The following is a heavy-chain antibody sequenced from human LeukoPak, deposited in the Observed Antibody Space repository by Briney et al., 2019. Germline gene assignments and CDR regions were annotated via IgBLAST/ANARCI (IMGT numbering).Heavy chain of an antibody. J-gene: IGHJ6*03. CDR1: GGSISRSTYY. V-gene: IGHV4-39*01. CDR3: ASPYCSSTSCYRHYYMDV. CDR2: IYYSGST. Sequence: SETLSLTCTVSGGSISRSTYYWGWIRQPPGKGLEWIGSIYYSGSTYYNPSLKSRVTISVDTSKNQFSLKLSSVTAADTAVYYCASPYCSSTSCYRHYYMDVWGKGTTVTVSS. D-gene: IGHD2-2*01.